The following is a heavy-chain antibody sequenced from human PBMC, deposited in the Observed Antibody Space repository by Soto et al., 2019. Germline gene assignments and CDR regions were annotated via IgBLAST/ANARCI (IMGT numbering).Heavy chain of an antibody. CDR3: AGHYDILEGFDP. D-gene: IGHD3-9*01. CDR2: ISAYNGNT. CDR1: GYTFTGYG. J-gene: IGHJ5*02. Sequence: ASVKVSCKASGYTFTGYGISWVRQAPGQGLEWMGWISAYNGNTNYAQKLQGRVTMTTDTSTSTAYMELRSLRSDDTAVYYCAGHYDILEGFDPWGQGTLVTVSS. V-gene: IGHV1-18*01.